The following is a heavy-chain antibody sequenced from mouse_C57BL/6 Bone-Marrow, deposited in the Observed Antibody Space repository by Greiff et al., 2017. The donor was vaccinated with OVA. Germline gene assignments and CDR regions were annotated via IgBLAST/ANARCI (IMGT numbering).Heavy chain of an antibody. CDR3: TLYLFAY. CDR1: GFNIKDDY. Sequence: DVQLQESGAELVRPGASVKLSCTASGFNIKDDYMHWVKQRPEQGLEWIGWIDPENGDTEYASKFQGKATITADTSSNTAYLQLSSLTSEDTAVYYCTLYLFAYWGQGTLVTVSA. V-gene: IGHV14-4*01. CDR2: IDPENGDT. J-gene: IGHJ3*01. D-gene: IGHD5-5*01.